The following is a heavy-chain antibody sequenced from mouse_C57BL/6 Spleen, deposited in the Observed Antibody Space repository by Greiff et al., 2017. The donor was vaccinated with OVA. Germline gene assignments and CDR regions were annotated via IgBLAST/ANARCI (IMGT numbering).Heavy chain of an antibody. D-gene: IGHD1-1*01. CDR2: IYPGDGDT. J-gene: IGHJ2*01. Sequence: QVQLKESGPELVKPGASVKISCKASGYAFSSSWMNWVKQRPGKGLEWIGRIYPGDGDTNYNGKFKGKATLTADKSSSTAYMKLSSLKSEDSAVYFCARHYYGRNYFDYWGQGTTLTVSS. CDR1: GYAFSSSW. CDR3: ARHYYGRNYFDY. V-gene: IGHV1-82*01.